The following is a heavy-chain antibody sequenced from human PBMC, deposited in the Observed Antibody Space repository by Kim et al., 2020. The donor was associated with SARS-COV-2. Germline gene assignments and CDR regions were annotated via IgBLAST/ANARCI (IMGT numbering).Heavy chain of an antibody. CDR3: ASGRAMIY. Sequence: ASVKVSCKASGHTFTSHGIIWVRQAPGQGLEWMGWISVDNGNTNYAQKFQGRVTMTTDTSTSTAYIELRSLRSDDTAVYYCASGRAMIYWGQGTLVTVSS. CDR1: GHTFTSHG. J-gene: IGHJ4*02. V-gene: IGHV1-18*04. D-gene: IGHD1-26*01. CDR2: ISVDNGNT.